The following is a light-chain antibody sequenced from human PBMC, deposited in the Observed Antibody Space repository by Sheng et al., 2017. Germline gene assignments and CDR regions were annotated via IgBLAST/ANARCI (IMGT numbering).Light chain of an antibody. J-gene: IGKJ1*01. CDR2: GAS. Sequence: EIVLTQSPGTLSLSPGERATLSCRASQSVSSSYLAWYQQKPGQAPRLLIYGASSRATGIPDRFSGSGSGTDFTLTISRLEPEDFAVYYCQQYGSSPPRTFGQDRRWK. V-gene: IGKV3-20*01. CDR1: QSVSSSY. CDR3: QQYGSSPPRT.